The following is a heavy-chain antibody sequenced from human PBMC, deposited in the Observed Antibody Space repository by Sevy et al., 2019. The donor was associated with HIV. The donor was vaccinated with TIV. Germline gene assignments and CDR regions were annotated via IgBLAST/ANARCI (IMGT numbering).Heavy chain of an antibody. V-gene: IGHV3-23*01. D-gene: IGHD2-8*01. CDR3: AREGCTKPHDY. J-gene: IGHJ4*02. CDR1: GFTFSEYS. CDR2: LSFGCGEI. Sequence: GGSLRLSCAASGFTFSEYSMSWVRQPPGKGLEWVSTLSFGCGEINHADSVKGRFTISRVNSKNSLYLQMNNLRAEDTAVYSCAREGCTKPHDYWGQGTLVTVSS.